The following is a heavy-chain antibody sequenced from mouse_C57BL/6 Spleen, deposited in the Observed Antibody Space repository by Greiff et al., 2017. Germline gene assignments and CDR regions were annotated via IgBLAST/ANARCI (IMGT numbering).Heavy chain of an antibody. Sequence: EVQLQQSGPELVKPGDSVKISCKASGYSFTGYFMNWVMQSHGKSLEWIGRINPYNGDTFYNQKFKGKATLTVDKSSSTAHMELRSLTSEDSAVYYCARRRDYDSYYFDYWGQGTTLTVSS. D-gene: IGHD2-4*01. CDR3: ARRRDYDSYYFDY. CDR1: GYSFTGYF. V-gene: IGHV1-20*01. CDR2: INPYNGDT. J-gene: IGHJ2*01.